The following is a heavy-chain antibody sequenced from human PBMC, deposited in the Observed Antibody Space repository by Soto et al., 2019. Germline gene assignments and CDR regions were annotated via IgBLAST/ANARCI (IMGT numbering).Heavy chain of an antibody. V-gene: IGHV1-69*01. J-gene: IGHJ6*02. CDR2: IIPIFGTA. D-gene: IGHD2-2*02. CDR3: ARDHVVVVPAAIPIYYYYGMDV. Sequence: QVQLVQSGAEVKKPGSSVKVSCKASGGTFSSYAISWVRQAPGQGLEWMGGIIPIFGTANYAQKFQGRVTITADESTSTAYMELSSLRSEGTAVYYCARDHVVVVPAAIPIYYYYGMDVWGQGTTVTVSS. CDR1: GGTFSSYA.